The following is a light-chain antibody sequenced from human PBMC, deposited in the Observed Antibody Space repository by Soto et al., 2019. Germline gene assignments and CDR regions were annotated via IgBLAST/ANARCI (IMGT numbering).Light chain of an antibody. J-gene: IGLJ2*01. CDR3: SSYTSNSPLV. V-gene: IGLV2-14*01. Sequence: QSALTQPASVSGSPGQSITISCTGTSSDVGGYNYVSWYQQHPGKAPKLMIYEVSNRPSGVSNRFSGSKSGNTASLTISGLQAEDEADYYCSSYTSNSPLVFGGGTQLTVL. CDR2: EVS. CDR1: SSDVGGYNY.